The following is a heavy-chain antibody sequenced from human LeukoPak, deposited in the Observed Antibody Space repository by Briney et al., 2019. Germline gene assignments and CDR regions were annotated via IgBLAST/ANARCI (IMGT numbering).Heavy chain of an antibody. D-gene: IGHD3-10*01. V-gene: IGHV3-30*03. Sequence: GGSLRLSCAASGFTFSSYGMHWVRQAPGKGLEWVAVISYDGSNKYYADSVKGRFTISRDNSKNTLYLQMNSLRAEDTAVYYCARGPYYYGSGFFDYWGQGTLVTVSS. J-gene: IGHJ4*02. CDR3: ARGPYYYGSGFFDY. CDR1: GFTFSSYG. CDR2: ISYDGSNK.